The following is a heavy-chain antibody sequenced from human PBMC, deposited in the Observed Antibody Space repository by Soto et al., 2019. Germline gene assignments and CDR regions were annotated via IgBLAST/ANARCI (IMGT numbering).Heavy chain of an antibody. Sequence: VQLVESGGGPVKSGQSLRLSCVASGFTLSNYRMTWVRQGPGKGLEWVSSINSRGDYTHYTESVRGRFTISRDNTKNLVHLQMNSLRADDAAVYYCGREKEDEGSSSLRVYYGVDVWGQGTTVIVSS. CDR2: INSRGDYT. V-gene: IGHV3-21*06. CDR3: GREKEDEGSSSLRVYYGVDV. CDR1: GFTLSNYR. D-gene: IGHD6-6*01. J-gene: IGHJ6*02.